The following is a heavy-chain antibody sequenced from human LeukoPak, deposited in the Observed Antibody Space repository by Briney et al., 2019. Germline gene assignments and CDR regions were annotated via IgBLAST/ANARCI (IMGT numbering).Heavy chain of an antibody. J-gene: IGHJ4*02. D-gene: IGHD3-22*01. CDR2: IRYDGSHQ. CDR3: AKDVASYYYDTTGSDY. V-gene: IGHV3-30*02. Sequence: GGSLRLSCAASGFTFSPFGMHWVRQAPGTGLEWVAFIRYDGSHQYYAESVKGRFTVSRDNSNNTLYLQMNSLRPEDTAMYYCAKDVASYYYDTTGSDYWGQGTPVTVAS. CDR1: GFTFSPFG.